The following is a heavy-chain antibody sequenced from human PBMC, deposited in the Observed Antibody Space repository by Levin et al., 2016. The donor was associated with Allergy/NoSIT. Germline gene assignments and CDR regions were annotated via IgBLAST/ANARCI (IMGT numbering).Heavy chain of an antibody. V-gene: IGHV3-30*03. D-gene: IGHD6-6*01. J-gene: IGHJ4*02. Sequence: VRQAPGKGLEWVAVISYDGSNKYYADSVKGRFTISRDNSKNTLYLQMNSLRAEDTAVYYCARLEYSSSTGDYWGQGTLVTVSS. CDR3: ARLEYSSSTGDY. CDR2: ISYDGSNK.